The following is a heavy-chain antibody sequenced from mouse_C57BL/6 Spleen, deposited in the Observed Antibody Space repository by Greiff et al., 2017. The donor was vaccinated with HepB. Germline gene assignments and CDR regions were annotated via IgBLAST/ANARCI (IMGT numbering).Heavy chain of an antibody. Sequence: VQLQQSGAELVRPGASVKLSCKASGYTFTDYYINWVKQRPGQGLEWIARIYPGSGNTYYNEKLKGKATLTAEKSSSTAYMQLSSLTSEDSAVYFCARTGKYFDYWGQGTTLTVSS. CDR2: IYPGSGNT. J-gene: IGHJ2*01. V-gene: IGHV1-76*01. CDR3: ARTGKYFDY. CDR1: GYTFTDYY. D-gene: IGHD4-1*01.